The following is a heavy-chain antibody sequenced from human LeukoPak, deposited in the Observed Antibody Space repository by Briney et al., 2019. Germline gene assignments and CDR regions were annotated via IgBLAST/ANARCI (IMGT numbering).Heavy chain of an antibody. J-gene: IGHJ3*02. D-gene: IGHD3-9*01. V-gene: IGHV3-48*03. Sequence: GGSLRLSCAASGFTFSSYEMNWVRQAPGKGLEWVSYISSSGSTIYYADSVKGRFTISRDNAKNSLYLQMNSLRAEDTAVYYCVRDCRADILTGYGPGAFDIWGQGTMVTVSS. CDR1: GFTFSSYE. CDR3: VRDCRADILTGYGPGAFDI. CDR2: ISSSGSTI.